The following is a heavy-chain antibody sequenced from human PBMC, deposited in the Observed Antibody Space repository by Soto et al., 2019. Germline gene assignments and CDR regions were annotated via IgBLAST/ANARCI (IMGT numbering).Heavy chain of an antibody. V-gene: IGHV4-34*01. CDR2: INESGST. Sequence: QVQLQQWGAGLVKPSETLSLSCAVYGQSFSGHSWAWIRQPPGKGLEWIGEINESGSTYYNPSLTSRVTISTDTSKNQFSLKLSSVSAADTAAYFCARGSGIVALPGELEDVKYDSWGQGTLVNVSS. CDR1: GQSFSGHS. CDR3: ARGSGIVALPGELEDVKYDS. J-gene: IGHJ4*02. D-gene: IGHD1-1*01.